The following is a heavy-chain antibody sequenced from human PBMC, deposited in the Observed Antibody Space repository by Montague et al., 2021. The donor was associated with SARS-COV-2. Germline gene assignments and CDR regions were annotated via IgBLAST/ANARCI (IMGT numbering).Heavy chain of an antibody. CDR3: ASAPRYSFGFWAY. V-gene: IGHV4-34*01. D-gene: IGHD5-12*01. CDR2: INHSGYT. J-gene: IGHJ4*02. Sequence: SETLSLTCAVHGASSSNYYWSWIRQSPGKGLEWVGEINHSGYTDXNPSLESRLTISLDSSKKQLSLKMTSVTAADTAIYYCASAPRYSFGFWAYWGQGTLVSVSS. CDR1: GASSSNYY.